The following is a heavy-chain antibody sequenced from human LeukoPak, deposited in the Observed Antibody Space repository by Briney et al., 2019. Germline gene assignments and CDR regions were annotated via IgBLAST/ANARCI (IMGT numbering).Heavy chain of an antibody. Sequence: SETLSLTCTVSGGSISSYYWSWIRQPPGKGLEWIGYIYYSGSTNYSPSLKSRVTISVDTSKNQFSLKLSSVTAADTAVYYCARAGYYDSSFIGHWGQGTLVTVSS. CDR3: ARAGYYDSSFIGH. J-gene: IGHJ4*02. CDR2: IYYSGST. CDR1: GGSISSYY. D-gene: IGHD3-22*01. V-gene: IGHV4-59*01.